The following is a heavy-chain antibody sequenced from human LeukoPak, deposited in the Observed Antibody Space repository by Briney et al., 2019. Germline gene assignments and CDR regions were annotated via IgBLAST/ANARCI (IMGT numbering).Heavy chain of an antibody. J-gene: IGHJ5*02. V-gene: IGHV4-34*01. CDR1: GGSFSGYY. Sequence: PSETLSLTCAVYGGSFSGYYWSWIRQPPGKGLEWIGEINHSGSTNYNPSLKSRVTISVDTSKTQFSLKLSSVTAADTAVYYCARDQYYYGSGRPPFDPWGQGTLVTVSS. CDR2: INHSGST. D-gene: IGHD3-10*01. CDR3: ARDQYYYGSGRPPFDP.